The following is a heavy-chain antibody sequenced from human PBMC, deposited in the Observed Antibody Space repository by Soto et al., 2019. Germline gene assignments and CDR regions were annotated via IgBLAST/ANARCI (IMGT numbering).Heavy chain of an antibody. J-gene: IGHJ5*02. CDR3: ARARDGGNYDWFDP. Sequence: TSETLSLTCTVSGGSISSYYWSWIRQPPGKGLEWIGYIYYSGSTNYNPSLKSRVTISVDTSKNQFSLKLSSVTAADTAVYYCARARDGGNYDWFDPWGQGTLVTVSS. CDR2: IYYSGST. CDR1: GGSISSYY. V-gene: IGHV4-59*01. D-gene: IGHD4-4*01.